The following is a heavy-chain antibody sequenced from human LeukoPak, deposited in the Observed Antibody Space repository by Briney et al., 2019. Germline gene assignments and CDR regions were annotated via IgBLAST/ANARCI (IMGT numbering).Heavy chain of an antibody. J-gene: IGHJ1*01. CDR3: ARENIVAGGGGFQH. V-gene: IGHV1-18*01. Sequence: ASEKVSCKASVYTFTSYGISWVRQAPGQGLERMGGISAYNGNTNYAQKLQGRVTMTTDTSTSTAYKELRSLRSDGTAVYYCARENIVAGGGGFQHWGQGTLVTVSS. CDR1: VYTFTSYG. D-gene: IGHD5-12*01. CDR2: ISAYNGNT.